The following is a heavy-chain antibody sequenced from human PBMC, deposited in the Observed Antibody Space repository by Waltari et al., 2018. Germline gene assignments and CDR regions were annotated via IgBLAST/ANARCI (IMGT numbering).Heavy chain of an antibody. V-gene: IGHV1-69*15. CDR1: GGTFSSYA. Sequence: QVQLVQSGAEVKKPGSSVKVSCTASGGTFSSYAIMWVRQAPGQGLEWMGRIIPIFGTANYAQKFQGRVTITADESTSTAYMGLSSLRSEDTAVYYCARDTIKIAAAGFIDYWGQGTLVTVSS. CDR3: ARDTIKIAAAGFIDY. CDR2: IIPIFGTA. J-gene: IGHJ4*02. D-gene: IGHD6-13*01.